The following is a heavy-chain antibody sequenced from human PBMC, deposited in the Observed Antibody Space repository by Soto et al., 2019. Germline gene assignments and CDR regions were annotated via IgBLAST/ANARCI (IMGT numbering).Heavy chain of an antibody. CDR3: ARIFWVGDFWSGYLPFDY. CDR2: IKQDGSEK. D-gene: IGHD3-3*01. J-gene: IGHJ4*02. V-gene: IGHV3-7*01. Sequence: GGSLRLSCAASGFTFSSYWMSWVRQAPGKGLEWVANIKQDGSEKYYVDSVKGRFTISRDNAKNSLYLQMNSLRAEDTAVYYCARIFWVGDFWSGYLPFDYWGQGTLVTVSS. CDR1: GFTFSSYW.